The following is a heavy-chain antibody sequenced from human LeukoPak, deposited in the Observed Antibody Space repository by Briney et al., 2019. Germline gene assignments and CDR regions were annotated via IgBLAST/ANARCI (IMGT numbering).Heavy chain of an antibody. Sequence: PGGSLRLSCAASGFTFSSNWMSWVRQAPGKGLEWVSGIGGGGGGAFYADSVKGRFTISRDNSKNTLYLQMNSLRAEDTAVYYCAKDPRTVGIQLWSTWGQGALVTVSS. J-gene: IGHJ4*02. CDR1: GFTFSSNW. CDR3: AKDPRTVGIQLWST. V-gene: IGHV3-23*01. CDR2: IGGGGGGA. D-gene: IGHD5-18*01.